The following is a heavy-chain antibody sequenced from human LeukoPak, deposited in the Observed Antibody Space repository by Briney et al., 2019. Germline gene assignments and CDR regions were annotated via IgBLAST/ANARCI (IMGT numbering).Heavy chain of an antibody. V-gene: IGHV4-59*08. CDR3: ARHSSHVGAAGGLVWFDP. Sequence: PSETLSLTCPVSGGSIRSYYWSWVRQPPGKGLEWIGYIYYSGRTNYNPSLKSRVTISVDTSKNQFSLKLSSVTAADTDLYNCARHSSHVGAAGGLVWFDPWGQGTLVTVSS. D-gene: IGHD1-26*01. J-gene: IGHJ5*02. CDR2: IYYSGRT. CDR1: GGSIRSYY.